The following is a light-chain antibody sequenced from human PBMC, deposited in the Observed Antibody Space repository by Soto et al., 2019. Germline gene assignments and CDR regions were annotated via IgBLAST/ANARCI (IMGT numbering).Light chain of an antibody. Sequence: SPLSLPVTPGEPASISCRSSQSLLHSNGYNYLDWYLQKPGQSPQLLIYLGSNRASGVPDRFSGSGSGTDFTLKISRVEAEDVGVYYCMQALQTITFGQGTRLEIK. CDR2: LGS. CDR1: QSLLHSNGYNY. J-gene: IGKJ5*01. V-gene: IGKV2-28*01. CDR3: MQALQTIT.